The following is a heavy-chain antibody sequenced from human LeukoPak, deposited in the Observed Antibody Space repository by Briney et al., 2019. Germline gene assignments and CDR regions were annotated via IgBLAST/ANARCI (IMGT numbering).Heavy chain of an antibody. V-gene: IGHV1-46*01. Sequence: ASVKVSCKASGYTFTSYYMHWVRQAPGQGLEWMGIINPSGGSTSYAQKFQGRVTMTRDMSTSTVYMELSSLRSEDTAVYYCAKETTLHGWYPHPLDYWGQGTLVTVSS. D-gene: IGHD2-15*01. CDR2: INPSGGST. CDR3: AKETTLHGWYPHPLDY. J-gene: IGHJ4*02. CDR1: GYTFTSYY.